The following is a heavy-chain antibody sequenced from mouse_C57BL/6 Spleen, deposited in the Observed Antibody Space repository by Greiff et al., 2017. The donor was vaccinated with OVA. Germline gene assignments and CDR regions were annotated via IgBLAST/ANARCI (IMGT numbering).Heavy chain of an antibody. CDR2: FTMYSDAT. CDR1: YFAFMASA. Sequence: LKESGAELVRPGSSVKLSCKDSYFAFMASAMHWVKQRPGHGLEWIGSFTMYSDATEYSEHFKGKATLTANPSSSTAYMELSSLTSEYSAVYYCARSSNYSYYYAMDYWGQGTSVTVSS. D-gene: IGHD2-5*01. V-gene: IGHV1-49*01. J-gene: IGHJ4*01. CDR3: ARSSNYSYYYAMDY.